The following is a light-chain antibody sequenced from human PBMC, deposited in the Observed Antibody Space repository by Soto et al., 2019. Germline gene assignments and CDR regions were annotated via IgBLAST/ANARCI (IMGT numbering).Light chain of an antibody. V-gene: IGKV3-15*01. J-gene: IGKJ5*01. CDR3: QQYDNWPPIT. Sequence: VMTQSPATLSLSPGERATLSCRSSQSVSSNLAWYQQKHGQAPRLLIYGASTRATGIPARFSGSGSGIEFTLTISSLQSEDFAVYYCQQYDNWPPITFGQGTRLEIK. CDR1: QSVSSN. CDR2: GAS.